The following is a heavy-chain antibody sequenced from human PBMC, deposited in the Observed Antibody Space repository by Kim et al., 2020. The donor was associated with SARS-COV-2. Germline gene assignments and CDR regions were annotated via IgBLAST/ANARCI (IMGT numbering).Heavy chain of an antibody. D-gene: IGHD4-17*01. Sequence: ASVKVSCKASGYTLTSYDINWVRQVPGQGLEWMGWIHPKSGDTLYAQKFRGRLTMTSNPSISTAYMELSSLRSDDTAMYYCARGPTHSIWGQGTLVIVSS. CDR2: IHPKSGDT. CDR3: ARGPTHSI. V-gene: IGHV1-8*01. CDR1: GYTLTSYD. J-gene: IGHJ4*03.